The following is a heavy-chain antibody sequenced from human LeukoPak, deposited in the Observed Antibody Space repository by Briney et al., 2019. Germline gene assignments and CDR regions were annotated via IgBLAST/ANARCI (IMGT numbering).Heavy chain of an antibody. CDR3: AKDLDTATEFDY. CDR2: IWYDGSNK. J-gene: IGHJ4*02. CDR1: GFTFSSYG. V-gene: IGHV3-33*06. Sequence: GRSLRLSCAASGFTFSSYGMHWVRQAPGKGLEWVAVIWYDGSNKYYADSVKGRFTISRDNSKNTLYLQMNGLRAEDTAVYYCAKDLDTATEFDYWGQGTLVTVSS. D-gene: IGHD5-18*01.